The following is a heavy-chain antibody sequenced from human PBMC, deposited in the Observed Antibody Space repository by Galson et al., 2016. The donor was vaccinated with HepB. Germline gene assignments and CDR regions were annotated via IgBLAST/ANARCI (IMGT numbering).Heavy chain of an antibody. CDR1: GFTFSNAW. D-gene: IGHD2-15*01. CDR2: IKSKTDGGTP. J-gene: IGHJ4*02. CDR3: TTGYCSGGSCYSGYFDY. Sequence: SLRLSCAASGFTFSNAWMSWVRQAPGKGLEWVGRIKSKTDGGTPEYAAPVKGRFTISRDDSKNTLYLQMNSLKTEDTAVYYCTTGYCSGGSCYSGYFDYWGQGTLVTVSS. V-gene: IGHV3-15*01.